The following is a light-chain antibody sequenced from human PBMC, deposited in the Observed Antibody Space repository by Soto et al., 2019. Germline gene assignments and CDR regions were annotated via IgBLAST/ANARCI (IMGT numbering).Light chain of an antibody. Sequence: EIVLTQSPGTLSLSPGERATLSCRASQSVSSSYLAWYQHKPGQAPRLLIYGASSRATGIPDRFSGSGSRTDFTLTISRLEPEDFAVYYCQQYGSSLITFGPGTKVYIK. CDR1: QSVSSSY. CDR3: QQYGSSLIT. CDR2: GAS. V-gene: IGKV3-20*01. J-gene: IGKJ3*01.